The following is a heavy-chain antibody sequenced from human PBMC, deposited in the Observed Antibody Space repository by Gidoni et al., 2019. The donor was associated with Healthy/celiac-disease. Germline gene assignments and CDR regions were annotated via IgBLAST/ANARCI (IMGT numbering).Heavy chain of an antibody. CDR2: IYYCGST. D-gene: IGHD7-27*01. Sequence: QLQLQESGPVLVKPSETLSLTCTVSGGSISSSSYYWGWIRQPPGKGLEWIGSIYYCGSTYYNPSLKSRVTISVDTSKNQFSLKLSSVTAADTAVYYCASNWGWGGWFDPWGQGTLVTVSS. CDR3: ASNWGWGGWFDP. CDR1: GGSISSSSYY. J-gene: IGHJ5*02. V-gene: IGHV4-39*01.